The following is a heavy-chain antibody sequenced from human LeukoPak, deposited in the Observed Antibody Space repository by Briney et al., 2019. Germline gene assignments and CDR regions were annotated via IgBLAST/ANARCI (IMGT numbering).Heavy chain of an antibody. V-gene: IGHV1-2*04. CDR2: IDPNSGGT. CDR3: ARGYSYGYLAC. Sequence: ASVKVSCKASGYTFTGYYMHWVRQAPGQGLEWMGWIDPNSGGTNYAQKFQGWVTMTRDTSISTAYMELSRPRSDDTAVYYCARGYSYGYLACWGQGTLVTVSS. D-gene: IGHD5-18*01. J-gene: IGHJ4*02. CDR1: GYTFTGYY.